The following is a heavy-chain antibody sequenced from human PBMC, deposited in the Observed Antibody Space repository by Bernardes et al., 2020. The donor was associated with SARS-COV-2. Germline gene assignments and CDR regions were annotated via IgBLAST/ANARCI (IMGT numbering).Heavy chain of an antibody. CDR1: GYIFTSYD. CDR2: MNPNSGKV. Sequence: ASVKVSCKTSGYIFTSYDINWVRQATGQGLEWMGWMNPNSGKVGYAQKSQDSVAMTRDTSTTTDYMELKNLRFEDTAVYYCARVTGDGYDDWGQGTQVTVSS. V-gene: IGHV1-8*01. D-gene: IGHD5-12*01. CDR3: ARVTGDGYDD. J-gene: IGHJ4*02.